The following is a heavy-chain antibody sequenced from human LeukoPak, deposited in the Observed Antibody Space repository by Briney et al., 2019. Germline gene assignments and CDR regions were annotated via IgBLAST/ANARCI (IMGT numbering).Heavy chain of an antibody. CDR1: GGSISSGDHY. V-gene: IGHV4-30-4*01. CDR2: IYYSGST. Sequence: NPSETLSLTCTVSGGSISSGDHYWSWIRQPPGKGLEWIAYIYYSGSTYYNPSLKSRVTISLDTSKNQFSLQLSSVTAADTAVYYCARAPVYSGTFFDYWGQGTLVTVSS. CDR3: ARAPVYSGTFFDY. D-gene: IGHD1-26*01. J-gene: IGHJ4*02.